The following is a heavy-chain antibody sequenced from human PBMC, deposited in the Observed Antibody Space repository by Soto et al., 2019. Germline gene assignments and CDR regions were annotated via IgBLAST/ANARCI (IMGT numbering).Heavy chain of an antibody. CDR2: IYHSGST. CDR1: GGSISSGGYS. J-gene: IGHJ4*02. D-gene: IGHD3-22*01. V-gene: IGHV4-30-2*01. Sequence: QLQLQESGSGLVKPSQTLSLTCAVSGGSISSGGYSWSWIRQPPGKGLEWIGYIYHSGSTYYNPSRESRVTISVDRSKNQVSLKLSSVTAADTAVYYCARGGVDYYDSSGYYFSPYYFDYWGQGTLVTVSS. CDR3: ARGGVDYYDSSGYYFSPYYFDY.